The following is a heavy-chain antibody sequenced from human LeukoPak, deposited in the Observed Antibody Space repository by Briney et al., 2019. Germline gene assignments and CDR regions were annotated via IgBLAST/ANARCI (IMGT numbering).Heavy chain of an antibody. V-gene: IGHV1-24*01. CDR3: ATVSPATGPNYYYGMDV. CDR2: FDPEDGET. D-gene: IGHD1-26*01. J-gene: IGHJ6*02. CDR1: GYTFTGYY. Sequence: ASVKVSCKASGYTFTGYYMHWVRQAPGQGLEWMGGFDPEDGETIYAQKFQGRVTMTEDTSTDTAYMELSSLRSEDTAVYYCATVSPATGPNYYYGMDVWGQGTTVTVSS.